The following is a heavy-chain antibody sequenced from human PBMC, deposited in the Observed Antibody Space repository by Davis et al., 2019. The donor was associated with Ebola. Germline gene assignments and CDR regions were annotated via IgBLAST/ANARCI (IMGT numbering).Heavy chain of an antibody. CDR3: ARERGWYSSSPSSIPSNWFDP. CDR2: MNPNSGNT. Sequence: AASVKVSCKASGYTFTSYDINWVRQATGQGLEWMGWMNPNSGNTGYAQKLQGRVTMTTDTSTSTAYMELRSLRSDDTAVYYCARERGWYSSSPSSIPSNWFDPWGQGTLVTVSS. CDR1: GYTFTSYD. J-gene: IGHJ5*02. D-gene: IGHD6-13*01. V-gene: IGHV1-8*01.